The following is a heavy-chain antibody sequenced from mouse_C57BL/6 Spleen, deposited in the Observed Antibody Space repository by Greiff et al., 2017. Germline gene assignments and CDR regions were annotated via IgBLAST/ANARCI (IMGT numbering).Heavy chain of an antibody. CDR2: IDPETGGT. D-gene: IGHD1-1*01. V-gene: IGHV1-15*01. Sequence: VQLQQSGAELVRPGASVTLSCKASGYTFTDYEMHWVKQTPVHGLEWIGAIDPETGGTAYNQKFKGKAILTADKSSSTAYMELRSLTSEDSAVYYCTKVVPFAYWGQGTLVTVSA. J-gene: IGHJ3*01. CDR1: GYTFTDYE. CDR3: TKVVPFAY.